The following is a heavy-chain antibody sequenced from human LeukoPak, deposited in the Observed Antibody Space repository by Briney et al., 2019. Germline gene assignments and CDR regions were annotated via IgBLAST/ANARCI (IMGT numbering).Heavy chain of an antibody. D-gene: IGHD6-13*01. CDR1: GFTFSSYG. V-gene: IGHV3-30*02. CDR3: AKDRGSSWSTFDY. J-gene: IGHJ4*02. CDR2: IRSDGSNK. Sequence: GGSLRLSCAASGFTFSSYGMHWVRQAPGKRLEWVAFIRSDGSNKYYADSVKGRFTISRDNSKNTLYLQMNSLRAEDTAVYYCAKDRGSSWSTFDYWGQGTLVTVSS.